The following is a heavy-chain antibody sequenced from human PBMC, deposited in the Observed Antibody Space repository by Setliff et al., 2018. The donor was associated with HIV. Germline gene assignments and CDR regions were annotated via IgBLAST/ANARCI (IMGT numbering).Heavy chain of an antibody. D-gene: IGHD3-10*01. CDR2: IYYSGST. CDR1: GGSISSGTDF. Sequence: SETLSLTCSVSGGSISSGTDFWSWIRQPPGKGLEWIGYIYYSGSTNYNPSLKSRVTISVDTSKNQFSLKLSSVTAADTAVYYCARDGPLEGSYRYYYYYMDVWGKGTTVTVS. CDR3: ARDGPLEGSYRYYYYYMDV. V-gene: IGHV4-61*01. J-gene: IGHJ6*03.